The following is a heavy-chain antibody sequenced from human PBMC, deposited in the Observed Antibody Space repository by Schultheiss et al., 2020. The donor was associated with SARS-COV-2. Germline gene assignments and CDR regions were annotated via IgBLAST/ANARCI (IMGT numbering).Heavy chain of an antibody. CDR3: ARVSYCSGGSCYPREKGTFDY. D-gene: IGHD2-15*01. CDR1: GGSIRSSTYY. Sequence: SQTLSLTCTVPGGSIRSSTYYWGWIRQPPGKGLEWIGEINHSGSTNYNPSLKSRVTISVDTSKNQFSLKLSSVTAADTAVYYCARVSYCSGGSCYPREKGTFDYWGQGTLVTVSS. V-gene: IGHV4-39*07. J-gene: IGHJ4*02. CDR2: INHSGST.